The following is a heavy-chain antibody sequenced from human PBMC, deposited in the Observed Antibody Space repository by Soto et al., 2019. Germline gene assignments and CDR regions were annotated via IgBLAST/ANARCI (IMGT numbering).Heavy chain of an antibody. CDR3: ARRSIAVAPWGG. Sequence: PSESLCLSCTVSGGAISSISYDGGWIRQPPGKGLEWIGSIYYSGSTYYNPSLKSRVTISVDTSKNQFSLKLSSVTAADTAVYYCARRSIAVAPWGGWGQGTLVTVS. D-gene: IGHD6-19*01. CDR2: IYYSGST. V-gene: IGHV4-39*01. J-gene: IGHJ4*02. CDR1: GGAISSISYD.